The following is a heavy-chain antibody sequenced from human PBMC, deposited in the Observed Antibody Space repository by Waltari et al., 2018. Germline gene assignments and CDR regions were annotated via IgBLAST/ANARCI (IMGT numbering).Heavy chain of an antibody. CDR1: GGSISSSSYY. Sequence: QLQLQESGPGLVKPSETLSLTCTVSGGSISSSSYYWGWIRQPPVMGLEWIVSIYYSGVTYYNPSRKSRVTISVDTSKNQFALKLSSVTAADTAVYYCARHGPYSSSWTLGAFDIWGQGTMVTVSS. V-gene: IGHV4-39*01. J-gene: IGHJ3*02. CDR3: ARHGPYSSSWTLGAFDI. CDR2: IYYSGVT. D-gene: IGHD6-13*01.